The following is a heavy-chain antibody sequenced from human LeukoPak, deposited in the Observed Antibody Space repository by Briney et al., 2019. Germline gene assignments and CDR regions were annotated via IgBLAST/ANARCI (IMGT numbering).Heavy chain of an antibody. Sequence: SQTLSLTCTVSGGSISSGGYYWSWIRRPPGKGLEWIGYIYHSGSTYYNPSLKSRVTISVDRSKNQFSLKLSSVTAADTAVYYCASCSSTSCYPDYWGQGTLVTVSS. CDR3: ASCSSTSCYPDY. D-gene: IGHD2-2*01. CDR2: IYHSGST. CDR1: GGSISSGGYY. V-gene: IGHV4-30-2*01. J-gene: IGHJ4*02.